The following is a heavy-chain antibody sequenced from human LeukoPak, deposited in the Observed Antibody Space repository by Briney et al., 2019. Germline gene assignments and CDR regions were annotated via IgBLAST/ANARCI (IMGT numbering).Heavy chain of an antibody. V-gene: IGHV4-34*01. CDR1: GGSFSGYY. J-gene: IGHJ5*02. Sequence: PSETLSLTCAVYGGSFSGYYWSWTRQPPGKGLEWIGEINHSGSTNYNPSLKSRVTISVDTSKNQFSLKLSSVTAADTAVYYCARSITMVRGVLPWGQGTLVTVSS. D-gene: IGHD3-10*01. CDR2: INHSGST. CDR3: ARSITMVRGVLP.